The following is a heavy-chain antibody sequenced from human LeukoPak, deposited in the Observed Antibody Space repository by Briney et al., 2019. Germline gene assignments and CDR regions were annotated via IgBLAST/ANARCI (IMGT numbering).Heavy chain of an antibody. Sequence: GASVKVSCKASGYTLTSYDINWVRQATGQGLEWMGWINPNSGGTNYAQKFQGRVTMTRDTSISTAYMELSRLRSDDTAVYYCARDPTTWYSSGWYQDYWGQGTLVTVSS. J-gene: IGHJ4*02. CDR3: ARDPTTWYSSGWYQDY. V-gene: IGHV1-2*02. D-gene: IGHD6-19*01. CDR2: INPNSGGT. CDR1: GYTLTSYD.